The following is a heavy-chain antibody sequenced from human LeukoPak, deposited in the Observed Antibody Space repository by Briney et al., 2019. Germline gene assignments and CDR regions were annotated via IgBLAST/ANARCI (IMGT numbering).Heavy chain of an antibody. J-gene: IGHJ4*02. Sequence: ASVKVSCKASGYTFTGYYMHWVRQAPGQGLEWMGWINPNSGGTNYAQKFQGRVTMTRDTSISTAYMELSRLRSDDTAVYYCATKIGYSYGFDYWGQGTLVTVSS. CDR2: INPNSGGT. V-gene: IGHV1-2*02. CDR3: ATKIGYSYGFDY. CDR1: GYTFTGYY. D-gene: IGHD5-18*01.